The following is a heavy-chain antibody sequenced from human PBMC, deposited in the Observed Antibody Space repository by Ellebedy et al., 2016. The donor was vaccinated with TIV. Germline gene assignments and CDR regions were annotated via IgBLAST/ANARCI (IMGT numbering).Heavy chain of an antibody. CDR3: ARVTMGRWDYDF. CDR2: ISTFNRNT. D-gene: IGHD1-26*01. CDR1: GYTFTSYG. Sequence: AASVKVSCKASGYTFTSYGISWARQAPGQGLEWMGWISTFNRNTKFPQKFQGRVTLTTDTSTSTVYMELTSLRSDDTAVYYCARVTMGRWDYDFWGQGTLVSVSS. J-gene: IGHJ4*02. V-gene: IGHV1-18*04.